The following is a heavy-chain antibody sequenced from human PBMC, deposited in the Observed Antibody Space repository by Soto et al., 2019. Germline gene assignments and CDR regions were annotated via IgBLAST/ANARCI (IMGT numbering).Heavy chain of an antibody. CDR2: IYPGDSDT. CDR3: ARHSRSSSSSTYYYYGMYA. CDR1: GYSFTSYW. D-gene: IGHD6-6*01. V-gene: IGHV5-51*01. J-gene: IGHJ6*02. Sequence: PGESLKISCKGSGYSFTSYWIGWVRQMPGKGLEWMGIIYPGDSDTRYSPSFQGQVTISADKSISTAYLQWSSLKASDTAMYYCARHSRSSSSSTYYYYGMYAWGQGTTVTVSS.